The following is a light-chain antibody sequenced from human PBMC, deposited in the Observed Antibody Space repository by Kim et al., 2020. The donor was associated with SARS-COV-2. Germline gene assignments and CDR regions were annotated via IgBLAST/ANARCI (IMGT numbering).Light chain of an antibody. CDR3: QQYNSWPRT. J-gene: IGKJ1*01. V-gene: IGKV3-15*01. CDR2: GAS. Sequence: VSPGERATLSCRASQSVRSNLAWYQQKPGQAPRLLIYGASTRATDIPARFSGSGSGTEFTLSISSLQSEDFAVYYCQQYNSWPRTFGQGTKVDIK. CDR1: QSVRSN.